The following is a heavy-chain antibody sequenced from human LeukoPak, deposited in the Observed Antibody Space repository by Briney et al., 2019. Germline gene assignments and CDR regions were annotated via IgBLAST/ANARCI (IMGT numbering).Heavy chain of an antibody. CDR3: ARGAAYWGGDCSNNY. J-gene: IGHJ4*02. V-gene: IGHV1-2*02. CDR1: GYTFTGYY. D-gene: IGHD2-21*02. Sequence: GASVKVSCKASGYTFTGYYMHWVRQAPGQGLEWMGWINPNSGGTNYAQKFQGRVTMTRDTSISTAYMELSRLRSDDTAVYYYARGAAYWGGDCSNNYCGQGSLVTVSS. CDR2: INPNSGGT.